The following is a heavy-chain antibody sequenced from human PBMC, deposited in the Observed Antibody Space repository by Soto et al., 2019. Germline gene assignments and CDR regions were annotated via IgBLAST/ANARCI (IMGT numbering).Heavy chain of an antibody. Sequence: PSETLSLTCAVSGYSISSSNWWGWIRQPPGKGLEWIGWIYYSGSTYYNPSLESRVTMSVDTSKNQFSLKLSSVTAADTAVYYCARGSTVAAILFDYWGQGTLVTVSS. D-gene: IGHD2-15*01. V-gene: IGHV4-28*03. CDR2: IYYSGST. CDR3: ARGSTVAAILFDY. J-gene: IGHJ4*02. CDR1: GYSISSSNW.